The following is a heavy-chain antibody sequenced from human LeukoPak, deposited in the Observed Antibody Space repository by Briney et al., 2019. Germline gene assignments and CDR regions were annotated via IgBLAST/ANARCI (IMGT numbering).Heavy chain of an antibody. Sequence: GGSLRLSCAASGFTLDDYAMHWVRQAPGKGLEWVSLISGDGGSTYYTDSVKGRFTISRDNSKNFLFLQMNSLRTEDTALYYCAKAKGIGAAYSRPYYFDYWGQGTLVTVSS. CDR2: ISGDGGST. D-gene: IGHD6-13*01. V-gene: IGHV3-43*02. J-gene: IGHJ4*02. CDR1: GFTLDDYA. CDR3: AKAKGIGAAYSRPYYFDY.